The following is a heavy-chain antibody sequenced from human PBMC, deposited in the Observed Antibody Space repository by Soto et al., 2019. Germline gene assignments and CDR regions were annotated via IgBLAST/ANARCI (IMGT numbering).Heavy chain of an antibody. CDR3: ARRIAAAGTIAWFDP. D-gene: IGHD6-13*01. V-gene: IGHV4-31*03. CDR1: GGSISSGGYY. CDR2: IYYSGST. J-gene: IGHJ5*02. Sequence: QVQLQESGPGLVKPSQTLSLTCTVSGGSISSGGYYWSWIRQHPGKGLEWIGYIYYSGSTYYNPSLKSRVTISVDTSKNQFSLKLSSVTAADTAVYYCARRIAAAGTIAWFDPWGQGTLVTVSS.